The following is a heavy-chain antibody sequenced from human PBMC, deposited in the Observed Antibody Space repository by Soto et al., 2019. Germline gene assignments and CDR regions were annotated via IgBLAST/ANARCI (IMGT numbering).Heavy chain of an antibody. CDR2: VYYSGIT. CDR3: ARHKVGVDGFDI. CDR1: GDSIGVFY. D-gene: IGHD2-15*01. V-gene: IGHV4-59*08. Sequence: PSETLSLTCSVSGDSIGVFYWSWIRQPPGKELQWIGYVYYSGITDYNPSLKSRVSISVDTSKNQFSLKLSSVTAADTAVYYCARHKVGVDGFDIWGQGTMVTVSS. J-gene: IGHJ3*02.